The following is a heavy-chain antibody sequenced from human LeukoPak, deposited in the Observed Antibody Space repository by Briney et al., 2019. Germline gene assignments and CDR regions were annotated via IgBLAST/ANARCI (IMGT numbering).Heavy chain of an antibody. V-gene: IGHV3-23*01. J-gene: IGHJ4*02. Sequence: PGGSLRLSCAASGFTFSSYAMSWVRQTPGKGLEWVSAISGSGSSTYYADSVKGRFTISRDNSKNTLYLQMNSLRAEDTAVYYCAKDQSVVLTTVDYWGQGTLVTVSS. CDR3: AKDQSVVLTTVDY. CDR2: ISGSGSST. D-gene: IGHD4-23*01. CDR1: GFTFSSYA.